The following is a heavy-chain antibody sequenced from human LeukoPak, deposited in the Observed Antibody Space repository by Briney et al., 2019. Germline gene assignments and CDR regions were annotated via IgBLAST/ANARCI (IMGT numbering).Heavy chain of an antibody. V-gene: IGHV3-9*01. D-gene: IGHD5-12*01. Sequence: GGSLRLSCAASGFTFDAYAMHWVRQAPGKGLEWVSDISWNSGSIGYADSVKGRFTISRDNAKNSLYLQMNSLRAEDTALYYCAKVHSGYDFNWYFDLWGRGTLVTVSS. CDR2: ISWNSGSI. J-gene: IGHJ2*01. CDR1: GFTFDAYA. CDR3: AKVHSGYDFNWYFDL.